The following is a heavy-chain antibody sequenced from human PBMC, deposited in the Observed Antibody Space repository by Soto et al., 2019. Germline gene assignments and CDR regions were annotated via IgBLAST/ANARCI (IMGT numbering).Heavy chain of an antibody. V-gene: IGHV3-23*01. CDR2: ISGGGAST. Sequence: EVKLLESGGGVVQPGGSLRLSCGASGLMFNNYAMNWVRQAPGKGLEWISAISGGGASTHYADSVRGRFIISRDNSKNTLYLQMNSLRVEDTAVYYCAKWSSSISALGDNGIDFWGQGTLVTVSS. J-gene: IGHJ4*02. CDR3: AKWSSSISALGDNGIDF. D-gene: IGHD6-6*01. CDR1: GLMFNNYA.